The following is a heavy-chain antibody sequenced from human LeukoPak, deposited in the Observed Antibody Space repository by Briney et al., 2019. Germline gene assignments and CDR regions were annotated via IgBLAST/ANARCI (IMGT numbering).Heavy chain of an antibody. D-gene: IGHD4-17*01. CDR1: GFTFSTYG. V-gene: IGHV3-30*02. CDR3: ATPPHDYGDYYFDY. CDR2: IRYDGSNK. J-gene: IGHJ4*02. Sequence: GGSLRLSCAASGFTFSTYGMHWVRQAPGKGLEWAAFIRYDGSNKYYADSVKGRFTISRDNSKNTLYLQMNSLRVEDTAVYYCATPPHDYGDYYFDYWGQGTLVTVSS.